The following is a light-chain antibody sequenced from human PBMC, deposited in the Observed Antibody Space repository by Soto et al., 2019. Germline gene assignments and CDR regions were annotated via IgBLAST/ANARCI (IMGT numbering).Light chain of an antibody. J-gene: IGKJ2*01. CDR3: QEGGRTPRA. CDR2: AAS. CDR1: QSISNS. Sequence: DIQLTQSPSSLSASVGDRVTIACRASQSISNSLNWYQQKRGKASKLLIYAASTLQSGVPSRFSGSGSGTDFTLTISSLQPEDFATYYCQEGGRTPRAFGQGTDLEIK. V-gene: IGKV1-39*01.